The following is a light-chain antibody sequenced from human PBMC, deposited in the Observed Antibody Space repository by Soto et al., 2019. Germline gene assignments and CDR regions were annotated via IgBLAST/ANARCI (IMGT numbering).Light chain of an antibody. J-gene: IGKJ5*01. V-gene: IGKV3-15*01. CDR1: QSVSNN. Sequence: EIVLTQSPGTLSLSPGERATLSCRASQSVSNNYLAWYQQKPGQAPRLLIYSASTRAPGIPDRFSGSGSGTEFTLTISSLQSDDFAVYYCQKHNSWPPITFGQGTRLEIK. CDR2: SAS. CDR3: QKHNSWPPIT.